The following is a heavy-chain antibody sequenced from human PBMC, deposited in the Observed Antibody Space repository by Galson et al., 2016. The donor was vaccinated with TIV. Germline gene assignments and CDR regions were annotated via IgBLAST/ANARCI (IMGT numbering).Heavy chain of an antibody. Sequence: SVKVSCKVFGDSLSELSMHWLRQAPGQGLEWLGRINPNNDDTDYAEKFQGRLTFTRDTSITTATMELSRLGSDDTAVYYCVRVKYGELSPFESWGQGTLVTVSS. CDR3: VRVKYGELSPFES. CDR1: GDSLSELS. D-gene: IGHD2-8*01. CDR2: INPNNDDT. V-gene: IGHV1-2*06. J-gene: IGHJ4*02.